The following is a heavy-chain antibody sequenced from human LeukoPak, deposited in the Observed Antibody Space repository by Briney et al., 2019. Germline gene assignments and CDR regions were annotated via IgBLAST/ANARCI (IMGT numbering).Heavy chain of an antibody. CDR1: GFTFSSYA. CDR2: ISGSGGST. Sequence: AGGSLRLSCAASGFTFSSYAMSWVRQAPGKGLEWVSAISGSGGSTYYADSVKGRFTISRDNSKNTLYLQMNSLRAEDTAVYYCAKVGAAMSYYFDYWGQGTLVTVSS. J-gene: IGHJ4*02. V-gene: IGHV3-23*01. D-gene: IGHD5-18*01. CDR3: AKVGAAMSYYFDY.